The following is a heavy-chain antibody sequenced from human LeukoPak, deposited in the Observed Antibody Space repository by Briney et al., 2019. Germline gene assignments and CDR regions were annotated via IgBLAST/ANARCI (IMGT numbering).Heavy chain of an antibody. J-gene: IGHJ4*02. CDR1: GYTFNSHG. Sequence: GASVKVSCKASGYTFNSHGISWIRQAPGQGPEWMGWISGDYGYTKYAQKFQGRVTMTTDTSTDTSYMELRSLRSDETAVYYCARNKTTGGGGFDYWGQGTLITVSS. D-gene: IGHD3-16*01. V-gene: IGHV1-18*04. CDR3: ARNKTTGGGGFDY. CDR2: ISGDYGYT.